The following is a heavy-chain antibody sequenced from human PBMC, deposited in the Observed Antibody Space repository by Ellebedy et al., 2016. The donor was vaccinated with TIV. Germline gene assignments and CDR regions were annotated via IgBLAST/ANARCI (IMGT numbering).Heavy chain of an antibody. D-gene: IGHD3-3*01. CDR1: GFTLGAYG. Sequence: GGSLRLSCAASGFTLGAYGIHWVRQAPGKGLDWVAAVSYDGDDKYYADSVRGRFTVSRDNSKNTLYVQVNSLRPKDTAVYYCARGGVGVWSGYPLDYWGRGTLVTVSS. CDR3: ARGGVGVWSGYPLDY. J-gene: IGHJ4*02. V-gene: IGHV3-30*03. CDR2: VSYDGDDK.